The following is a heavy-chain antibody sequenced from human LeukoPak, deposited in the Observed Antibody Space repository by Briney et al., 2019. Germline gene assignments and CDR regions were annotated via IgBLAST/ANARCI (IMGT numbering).Heavy chain of an antibody. J-gene: IGHJ6*02. CDR2: IWYDGSYK. Sequence: GGSLRLSCAASGFSFGSYAMHWVCQAPDKGLEWVAVIWYDGSYKYYGDSVKGRFTTSRDNSKNTLYLQMNSLRVEDTAMYYCAREYCDGDCGGMDGWGQGTMVTVS. D-gene: IGHD2-21*02. CDR1: GFSFGSYA. V-gene: IGHV3-33*01. CDR3: AREYCDGDCGGMDG.